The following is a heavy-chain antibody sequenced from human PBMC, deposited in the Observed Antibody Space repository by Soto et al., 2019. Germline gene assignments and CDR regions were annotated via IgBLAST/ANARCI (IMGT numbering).Heavy chain of an antibody. D-gene: IGHD5-18*01. CDR2: IWYDGSNK. CDR1: GFTFSSYG. Sequence: QVQLVESGGGVVQPGRSLRLSCAASGFTFSSYGMHWVRQAPGKGLVWVAVIWYDGSNKYYADSVKGRFTISRDNSKNTLYLQMNSLRAEDTAVYYCARDLRPYSYYYYGMDVWGQGTTVTVSS. J-gene: IGHJ6*02. CDR3: ARDLRPYSYYYYGMDV. V-gene: IGHV3-33*01.